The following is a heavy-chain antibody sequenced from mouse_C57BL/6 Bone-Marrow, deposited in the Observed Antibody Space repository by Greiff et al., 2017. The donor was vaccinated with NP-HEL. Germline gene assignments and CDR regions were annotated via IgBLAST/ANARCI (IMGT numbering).Heavy chain of an antibody. D-gene: IGHD1-1*01. CDR3: ARGGIYYYGSSYPWFAY. J-gene: IGHJ3*01. V-gene: IGHV1-42*01. CDR1: GYSFTGYY. Sequence: VQLQQSGPELVKPGASVKISCKASGYSFTGYYMNWVKQSPEKSLEWIGEINPSTGGTTYNQKFKAQATLTVDKSSSTAYMQLKSLTSEDAAVYYCARGGIYYYGSSYPWFAYWGQGTLVTVSA. CDR2: INPSTGGT.